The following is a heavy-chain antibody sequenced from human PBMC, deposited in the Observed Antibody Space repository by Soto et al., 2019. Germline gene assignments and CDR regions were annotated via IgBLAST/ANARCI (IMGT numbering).Heavy chain of an antibody. CDR2: INHSGST. CDR3: ARGLFGVGWPRGFSSPLYYFDY. D-gene: IGHD3-3*01. V-gene: IGHV4-34*01. J-gene: IGHJ4*02. CDR1: GGSFSGYY. Sequence: PSETLSLTCAVYGGSFSGYYWSWIRQPPGKGLEWIGEINHSGSTNYNPSLKSRVTISVDTSKNQFSLKLSSVTAADTAVYYCARGLFGVGWPRGFSSPLYYFDYWGQGTLVTVSS.